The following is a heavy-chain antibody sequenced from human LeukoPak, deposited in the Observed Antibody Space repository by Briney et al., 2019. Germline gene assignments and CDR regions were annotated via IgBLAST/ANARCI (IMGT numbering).Heavy chain of an antibody. D-gene: IGHD5-24*01. CDR3: ARPRGNVEMATIPFDY. V-gene: IGHV3-48*03. CDR1: GFTFSSYE. J-gene: IGHJ4*02. Sequence: GGSLRLSCAASGFTFSSYEMNWVRKAQGKGLKGFPKFSSSGRTTYYAGSVKGRFTISRHNAKNSLYLEMNSLRAEDTAVYYCARPRGNVEMATIPFDYWGQGTLVTVSS. CDR2: FSSSGRTT.